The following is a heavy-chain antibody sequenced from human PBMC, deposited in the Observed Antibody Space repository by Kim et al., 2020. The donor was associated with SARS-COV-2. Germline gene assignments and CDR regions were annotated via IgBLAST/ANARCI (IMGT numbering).Heavy chain of an antibody. V-gene: IGHV4-59*01. CDR1: GGSISSYY. D-gene: IGHD6-13*01. CDR2: IYYSGST. J-gene: IGHJ5*02. Sequence: SETLSLTCTVSGGSISSYYWSWIRQPPGKGLEWIGYIYYSGSTNYNPSLKSRVTISVDTSKNQFSLKLSSVTAADTAVYYCARVMSLGAQQLVPENNWFDPWGQGTLVTVSS. CDR3: ARVMSLGAQQLVPENNWFDP.